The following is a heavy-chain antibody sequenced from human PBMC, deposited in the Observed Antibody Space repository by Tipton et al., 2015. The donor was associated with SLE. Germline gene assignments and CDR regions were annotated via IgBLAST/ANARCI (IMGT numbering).Heavy chain of an antibody. D-gene: IGHD6-19*01. CDR2: IRSKAYGGTT. CDR1: GFTFGDYA. Sequence: SLRLSCTGFGFTFGDYAMSWVRQAPGKGLEWVSFIRSKAYGGTTEYAASVKGRFTISRDDSKSIAYLQMNSLKTEDTAVYYCSRDRSRYSSGDYFDYWGQGTLVTVSS. J-gene: IGHJ4*02. V-gene: IGHV3-49*04. CDR3: SRDRSRYSSGDYFDY.